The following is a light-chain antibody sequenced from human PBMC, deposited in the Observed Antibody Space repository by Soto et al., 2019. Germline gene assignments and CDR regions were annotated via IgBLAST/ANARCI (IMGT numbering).Light chain of an antibody. J-gene: IGKJ2*01. Sequence: IVLTQPPGTVALSPGEAVTLSCRASETVGSAHFAGYQQRPGQTPRLLLYGASNRAADIPDRFSGSGAGADFTLTISRLEPGDSAVYYCHQYGTSPFTFGQGTKVEIK. CDR1: ETVGSAH. CDR2: GAS. V-gene: IGKV3-20*01. CDR3: HQYGTSPFT.